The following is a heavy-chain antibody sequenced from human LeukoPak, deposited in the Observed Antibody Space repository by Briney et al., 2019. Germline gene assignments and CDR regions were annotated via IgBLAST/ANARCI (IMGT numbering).Heavy chain of an antibody. Sequence: SETPSLTCTVSGGSISSYYWSWIRQPPGKGLEWVGYIYASGATNYNASLKGRVTISVDTSKNQFSLKLSSVTAADTAVYYCARHSSVVRGWFDPWGQGTLVTVSS. J-gene: IGHJ5*02. D-gene: IGHD2-15*01. CDR2: IYASGAT. CDR3: ARHSSVVRGWFDP. V-gene: IGHV4-4*09. CDR1: GGSISSYY.